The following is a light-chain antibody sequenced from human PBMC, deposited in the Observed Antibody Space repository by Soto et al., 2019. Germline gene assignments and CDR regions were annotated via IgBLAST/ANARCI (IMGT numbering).Light chain of an antibody. J-gene: IGLJ2*01. V-gene: IGLV3-21*02. CDR1: NIGSKS. CDR2: DDS. Sequence: SYDLTQPPSVSVAPGQTARITCGGKNIGSKSVHWYQQKPGQAPVLVVYDDSDRPSGIPERFSGSNSGNTATLTISRVEAGDEADYYCQVWDSSSEHVVFGGGTQLTVL. CDR3: QVWDSSSEHVV.